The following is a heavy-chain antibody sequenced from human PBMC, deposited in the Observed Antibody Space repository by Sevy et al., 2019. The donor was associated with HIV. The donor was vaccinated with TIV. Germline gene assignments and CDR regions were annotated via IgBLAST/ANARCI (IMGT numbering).Heavy chain of an antibody. Sequence: GGSLRLSCAASGFTFSSYAMHWVRQAPGKGLERVAVISYDGSNKYYADSVKGRFTISRDNSKNTLYLQMNSLRAEDTAVYYCARDKMYYDFWSGYGWPDVYGMDVWSQGTTVTVSS. CDR2: ISYDGSNK. CDR1: GFTFSSYA. D-gene: IGHD3-3*01. CDR3: ARDKMYYDFWSGYGWPDVYGMDV. V-gene: IGHV3-30-3*01. J-gene: IGHJ6*02.